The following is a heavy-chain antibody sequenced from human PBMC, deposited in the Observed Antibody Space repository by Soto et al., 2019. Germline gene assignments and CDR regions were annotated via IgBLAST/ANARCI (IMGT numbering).Heavy chain of an antibody. J-gene: IGHJ4*02. CDR1: GFTFSSYG. CDR2: ISSDGTNK. D-gene: IGHD3-22*01. Sequence: AGSLRLSCAASGFTFSSYGMHWVRQAPGKGLEWVAVISSDGTNKYHVDSVKGRFTISRDNSKNTLYLQMNSLRTEDTAVYYCAKGPHSSGYYSDYWGQGTLVTVSS. CDR3: AKGPHSSGYYSDY. V-gene: IGHV3-30*18.